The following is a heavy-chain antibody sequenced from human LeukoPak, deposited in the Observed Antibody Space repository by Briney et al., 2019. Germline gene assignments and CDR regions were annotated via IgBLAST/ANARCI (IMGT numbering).Heavy chain of an antibody. CDR2: IYSGGST. Sequence: GGSLRLSCAASGFTVSSNYMSWVRQAPGKGLEWVSVIYSGGSTYYADSVKGRFTISRHNSKNTLYPQMNSLRAEDTAVYYCARHYGPPHWYFDLWGRGTLVTVSS. D-gene: IGHD4-17*01. CDR1: GFTVSSNY. V-gene: IGHV3-53*04. CDR3: ARHYGPPHWYFDL. J-gene: IGHJ2*01.